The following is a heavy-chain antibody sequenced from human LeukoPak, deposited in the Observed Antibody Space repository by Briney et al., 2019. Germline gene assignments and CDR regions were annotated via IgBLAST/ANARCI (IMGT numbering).Heavy chain of an antibody. CDR3: HVRLGELSLIT. D-gene: IGHD3-16*02. CDR1: GFTFRNYE. CDR2: ISPSGDTI. Sequence: PGGSLRLSCAASGFTFRNYEMSWVRQAPGKGLEWASYISPSGDTIYYGDSVKGRFTISRDNAKNSLYLQMNSLRAEDTAVYYCHVRLGELSLITWGQGTLVTVSS. V-gene: IGHV3-48*03. J-gene: IGHJ4*02.